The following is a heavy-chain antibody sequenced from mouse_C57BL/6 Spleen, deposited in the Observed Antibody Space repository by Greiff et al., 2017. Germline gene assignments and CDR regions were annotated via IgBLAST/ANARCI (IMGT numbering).Heavy chain of an antibody. CDR2: IYPGSGST. V-gene: IGHV1-55*01. CDR3: ARDYLYAMDY. CDR1: GYTFTSYW. J-gene: IGHJ4*01. Sequence: QVQLQQPGAELVKPGASVKMSCKASGYTFTSYWITWVKQRPGQGLEWIGDIYPGSGSTNYNEKFKSKATLTVGTSSSTAYMQLSSLTSEDSAVYYSARDYLYAMDYWGQGTSVTVSS. D-gene: IGHD5-5*01.